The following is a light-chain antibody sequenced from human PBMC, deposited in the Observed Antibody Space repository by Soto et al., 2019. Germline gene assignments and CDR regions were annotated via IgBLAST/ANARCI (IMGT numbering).Light chain of an antibody. CDR2: DAS. J-gene: IGKJ4*01. CDR1: QSVSSY. Sequence: EIVLTQSPAILSLSPGERATLSCRASQSVSSYLAWYQQKPGQAPRLLIYDASNRATGIPARFSGSGSGTDFTLTISSLEPEDFAVYYCQQRSNWPRGLTFGGGTKVEIK. CDR3: QQRSNWPRGLT. V-gene: IGKV3-11*01.